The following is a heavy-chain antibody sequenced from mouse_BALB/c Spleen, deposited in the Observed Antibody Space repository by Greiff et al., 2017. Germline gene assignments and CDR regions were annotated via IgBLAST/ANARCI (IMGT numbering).Heavy chain of an antibody. CDR1: GFNIKDTY. Sequence: EVQLQQSGAELVKPGASVKLSCTASGFNIKDTYMHWVKQRPEQGLEWIGRIDPANGNTKYDPKFQGKATITADTSSNTAYLQLSSLTSEDTAVYYCAREGIYYGYDGFAYWGQGTLVTVSA. J-gene: IGHJ3*01. CDR2: IDPANGNT. CDR3: AREGIYYGYDGFAY. D-gene: IGHD2-2*01. V-gene: IGHV14-3*02.